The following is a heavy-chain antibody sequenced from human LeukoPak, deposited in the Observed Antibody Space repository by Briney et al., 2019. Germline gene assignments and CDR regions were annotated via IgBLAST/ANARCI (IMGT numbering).Heavy chain of an antibody. CDR3: ARDPTLRYFDWLFRGDAFDI. J-gene: IGHJ3*02. D-gene: IGHD3-9*01. CDR1: GCSISSYY. CDR2: IYTSGST. Sequence: PSETLSLTCTVSGCSISSYYWSWIRQPAGKGLEWIGRIYTSGSTNCNPSVKSRVTISSDTSKNHFSLKLSSVTAADTAVYYCARDPTLRYFDWLFRGDAFDIWGQGTMVTVSS. V-gene: IGHV4-4*07.